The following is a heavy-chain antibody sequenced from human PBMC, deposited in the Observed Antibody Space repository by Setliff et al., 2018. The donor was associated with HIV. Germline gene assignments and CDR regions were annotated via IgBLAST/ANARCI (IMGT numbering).Heavy chain of an antibody. J-gene: IGHJ4*02. Sequence: PSETLSLTCAVSGYSISSGYYWGWIRQPPGKGLEWIGCIYQSGSTYYNVSLKSRVIISVDTSKNQFSLKLNSVTAADTAIYYCARHRAVAGANYFDFWGQGTLVPSPQ. D-gene: IGHD6-19*01. CDR2: IYQSGST. CDR1: GYSISSGYY. V-gene: IGHV4-38-2*01. CDR3: ARHRAVAGANYFDF.